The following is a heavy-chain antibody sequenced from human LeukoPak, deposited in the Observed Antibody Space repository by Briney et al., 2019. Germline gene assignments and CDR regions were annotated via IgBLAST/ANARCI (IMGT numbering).Heavy chain of an antibody. D-gene: IGHD5-18*01. CDR2: IYHSGST. CDR3: ARGRGYSYGCTSCLLDY. V-gene: IGHV4-38-2*02. Sequence: SETLSLTCTVSGYSISSGYYWGWLRQPPGKGLEWIGSIYHSGSTYYNPSLKSRVTISVDTSKNQFSLKLSSVTAADTAVYYCARGRGYSYGCTSCLLDYWGQGTLVTVSS. CDR1: GYSISSGYY. J-gene: IGHJ4*02.